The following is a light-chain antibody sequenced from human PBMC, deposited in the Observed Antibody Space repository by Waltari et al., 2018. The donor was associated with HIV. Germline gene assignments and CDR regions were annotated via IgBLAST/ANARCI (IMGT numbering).Light chain of an antibody. CDR2: EVS. V-gene: IGLV2-23*02. Sequence: QSALTPPASVSGSPGQSIPISCTRTSSDVAPYKLVTWYQQHPGKAPKLMIYEVSKRPSGVSDRFSGSKSGDTASLTISGLQAEDEADYYCCSYVSNVIFGGGTKLTVL. CDR3: CSYVSNVI. CDR1: SSDVAPYKL. J-gene: IGLJ2*01.